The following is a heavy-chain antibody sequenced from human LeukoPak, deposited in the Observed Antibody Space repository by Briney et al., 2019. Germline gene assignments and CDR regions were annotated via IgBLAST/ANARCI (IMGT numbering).Heavy chain of an antibody. CDR2: ISSSSYI. D-gene: IGHD5-18*01. J-gene: IGHJ4*02. Sequence: PGGSLRLSCAASGFTFSSYSMNWVRQAPGKGLEWVSSISSSSYIYYADSVKGRFTISRDNAKNSLYQQMNSLRAEDTAVYYCASSMRIQLWYNDYWGQGTLVTVSS. CDR3: ASSMRIQLWYNDY. CDR1: GFTFSSYS. V-gene: IGHV3-21*01.